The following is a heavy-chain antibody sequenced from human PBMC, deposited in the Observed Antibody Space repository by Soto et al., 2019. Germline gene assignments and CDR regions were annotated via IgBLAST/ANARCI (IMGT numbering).Heavy chain of an antibody. CDR2: INHSGST. CDR1: GGSFGCYY. V-gene: IGHV4-34*01. D-gene: IGHD3-3*01. CDR3: ARGFWSGYYYYGMDV. Sequence: PSATLSLACAVYGGSFGCYYWSWILQPPGKGLEWIGEINHSGSTHYNPSLKSRVTISVDTSKNQFSLKLSSVTAADTAVYYCARGFWSGYYYYGMDVWGQGTTGTVSS. J-gene: IGHJ6*02.